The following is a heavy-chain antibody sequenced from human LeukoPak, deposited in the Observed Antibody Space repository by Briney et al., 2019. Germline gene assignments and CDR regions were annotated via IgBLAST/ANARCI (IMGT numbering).Heavy chain of an antibody. J-gene: IGHJ6*02. CDR3: ARDRNNYGTTGYLGFGLDV. CDR1: GFTFSNYA. V-gene: IGHV3-23*01. Sequence: PGGSLRLSCAASGFTFSNYAMNWVRQAPGKGLEWVSAVRGSGTDTDYADSVKGRFSISRDNSKNTLFLQMNSLRADDTAVYYCARDRNNYGTTGYLGFGLDVWGQGTTVTVSS. D-gene: IGHD3-22*01. CDR2: VRGSGTDT.